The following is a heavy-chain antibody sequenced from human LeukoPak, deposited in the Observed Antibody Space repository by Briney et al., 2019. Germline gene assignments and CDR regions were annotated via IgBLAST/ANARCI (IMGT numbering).Heavy chain of an antibody. CDR1: GYTFTSYY. V-gene: IGHV1-8*03. D-gene: IGHD3-3*01. J-gene: IGHJ4*02. CDR3: ARGRILEWLSY. CDR2: MNPNSGNT. Sequence: GASVKVSCKASGYTFTSYYMHWVRQAPGQGLEWMGWMNPNSGNTGYAQKFQGRVTITRNTYISTAYMELSSLRSEDTAVYYCARGRILEWLSYWGQGTLVTVSS.